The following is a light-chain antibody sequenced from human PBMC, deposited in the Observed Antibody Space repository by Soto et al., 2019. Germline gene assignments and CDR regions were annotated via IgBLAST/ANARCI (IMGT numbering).Light chain of an antibody. Sequence: QSVLTQPPSASGSPGQSVTISCTGTSSVIGGYNYVSWYQQHPGKAPKLMIYEVTKRPSGVPDRFSGSKSGNTASLTVSGLQAEDEADYYCCSYAGSKNGVFGTGTKLTVL. J-gene: IGLJ1*01. CDR3: CSYAGSKNGV. CDR1: SSVIGGYNY. CDR2: EVT. V-gene: IGLV2-8*01.